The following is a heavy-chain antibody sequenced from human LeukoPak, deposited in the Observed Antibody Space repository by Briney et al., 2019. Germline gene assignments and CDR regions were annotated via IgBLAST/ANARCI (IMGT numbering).Heavy chain of an antibody. J-gene: IGHJ3*02. D-gene: IGHD3-22*01. V-gene: IGHV4-34*01. CDR1: GGSFSGYY. CDR2: INHSGST. CDR3: ARDGSVRWSSGYYYGMGDAFDI. Sequence: PSETLSLTCAVYGGSFSGYYWSWIRQPPGKGLEWIGEINHSGSTNYNPSLKSRVTISVDTSKNQFSLKLSSVTAADTAVYYCARDGSVRWSSGYYYGMGDAFDIWGQGTMVTVSS.